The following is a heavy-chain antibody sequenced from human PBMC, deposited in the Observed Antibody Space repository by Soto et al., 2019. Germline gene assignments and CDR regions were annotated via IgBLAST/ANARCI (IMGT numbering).Heavy chain of an antibody. V-gene: IGHV3-21*01. Sequence: GGSLRLSCAASGFTFSSYSMNWVRQAPGKGLEWVSSISSSSSYIYYADSVKGRFTISRDNAKNSLYLQMNSLRAEDTAVYYCARTYKKYSSSWEENSPFDYWGQGTLVTVSS. J-gene: IGHJ4*02. CDR1: GFTFSSYS. CDR3: ARTYKKYSSSWEENSPFDY. CDR2: ISSSSSYI. D-gene: IGHD6-13*01.